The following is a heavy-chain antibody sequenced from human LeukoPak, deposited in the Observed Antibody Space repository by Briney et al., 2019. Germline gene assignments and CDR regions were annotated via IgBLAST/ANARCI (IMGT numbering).Heavy chain of an antibody. CDR3: ARGLDSDYAGFDL. Sequence: SETLSLTCAVSGGSISNYYWSWIRQPPGKGLEWIGYIYHRGSTNDNPSLKSRVTMSVNASKKEISLMVTSVTAADTAVYYCARGLDSDYAGFDLWGPGTLVTASS. D-gene: IGHD4-23*01. CDR2: IYHRGST. V-gene: IGHV4-59*01. CDR1: GGSISNYY. J-gene: IGHJ2*01.